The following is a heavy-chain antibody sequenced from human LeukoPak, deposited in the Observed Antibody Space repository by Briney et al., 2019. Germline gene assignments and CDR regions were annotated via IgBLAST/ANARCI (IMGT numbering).Heavy chain of an antibody. CDR2: ISSSSSYI. Sequence: GGSLRLSCAASGFTFSSYSMNWVRQAPGKGLEWVSSISSSSSYIYYADSVKGRFTISRDNPKNSLYLQMNSLRAEDTAVYYCARVTEAPYYFDYWGQGTLVTVSS. V-gene: IGHV3-21*01. CDR3: ARVTEAPYYFDY. CDR1: GFTFSSYS. J-gene: IGHJ4*02.